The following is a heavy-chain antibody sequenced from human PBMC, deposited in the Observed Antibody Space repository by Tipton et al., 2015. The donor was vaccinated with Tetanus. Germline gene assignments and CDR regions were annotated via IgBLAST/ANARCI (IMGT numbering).Heavy chain of an antibody. Sequence: SLRLSCAASGFTFSSYSMNWVRQAPGKGLEWVSSISSSSSYIYYADSVKGRFTISRDNAKNSLYLQMNSLRAEDTAVYYCARDTSLWFGGYQGAFDIWGQGTMVTVSS. CDR1: GFTFSSYS. J-gene: IGHJ3*02. V-gene: IGHV3-21*01. CDR2: ISSSSSYI. D-gene: IGHD3-10*01. CDR3: ARDTSLWFGGYQGAFDI.